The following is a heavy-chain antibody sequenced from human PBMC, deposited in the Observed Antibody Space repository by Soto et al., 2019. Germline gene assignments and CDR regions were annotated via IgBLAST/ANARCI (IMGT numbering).Heavy chain of an antibody. CDR2: IIPIFGTA. D-gene: IGHD3-22*01. V-gene: IGHV1-69*06. CDR3: ARVRYTMIVVEAFDI. CDR1: GGTFSSYA. J-gene: IGHJ3*02. Sequence: SVKVSCKASGGTFSSYAISWVRQAPGQGLEWMGGIIPIFGTANYAQKFQGRVTITADKSTSTAYMELSSLRSEDTAVYYCARVRYTMIVVEAFDIWGQGTMVTV.